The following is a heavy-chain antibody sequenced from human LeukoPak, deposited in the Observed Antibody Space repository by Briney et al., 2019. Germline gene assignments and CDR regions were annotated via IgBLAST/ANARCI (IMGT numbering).Heavy chain of an antibody. Sequence: GGSLRLSCAASGFTFSSYEMNWVRQAPGKGLEWISYISISSSTIYYADSVKGRFTISRDNAKNSLYLQMNSLRAEDTAVYYCARVHGGYPFDYWGQGTLVTVSS. CDR1: GFTFSSYE. CDR3: ARVHGGYPFDY. V-gene: IGHV3-48*01. CDR2: ISISSSTI. J-gene: IGHJ4*02. D-gene: IGHD2-15*01.